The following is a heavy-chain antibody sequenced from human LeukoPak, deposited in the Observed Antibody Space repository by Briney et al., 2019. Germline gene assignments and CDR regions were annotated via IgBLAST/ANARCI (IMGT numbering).Heavy chain of an antibody. D-gene: IGHD3-3*01. CDR1: GGSFSGYY. Sequence: SETLSLTCAVYGGSFSGYYWSWIRQPPGKGLEWIGEINHSGSTNCNPSLKSRVTISVDTSKNQFSLNLSSVTAADTAVYYCARHPTSGYYISCYFDYWGQGTLVTVSS. J-gene: IGHJ4*02. CDR3: ARHPTSGYYISCYFDY. V-gene: IGHV4-34*01. CDR2: INHSGST.